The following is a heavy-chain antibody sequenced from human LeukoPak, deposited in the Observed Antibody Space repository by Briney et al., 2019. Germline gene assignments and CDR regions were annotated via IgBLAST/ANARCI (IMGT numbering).Heavy chain of an antibody. CDR2: IYHSGST. CDR1: AGSFSDYY. CDR3: ARGRFGYSGYDSYFDY. D-gene: IGHD5-12*01. J-gene: IGHJ4*02. Sequence: SETLSLTCGVYAGSFSDYYWSWIRQPPGKGLEWIGEIYHSGSTNYNPSLKSRVTISVDKSKNQFSLKLSSVTAADTAVYYCARGRFGYSGYDSYFDYWGQGTLVTVSS. V-gene: IGHV4-34*01.